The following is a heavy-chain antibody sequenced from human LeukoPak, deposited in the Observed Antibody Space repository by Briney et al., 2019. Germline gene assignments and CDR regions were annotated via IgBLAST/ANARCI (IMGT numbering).Heavy chain of an antibody. V-gene: IGHV3-23*01. CDR1: GFSVSNYY. Sequence: AGGSLRLSCAASGFSVSNYYMSWVRQAPGKGLEWVSAISGSGGSTYYADSVKGRFTISRDNSKNTLYLQMNSLRAEDTAVYYCAKDNYRIFDYWGQGTLVTVSS. CDR2: ISGSGGST. CDR3: AKDNYRIFDY. J-gene: IGHJ4*02. D-gene: IGHD4-11*01.